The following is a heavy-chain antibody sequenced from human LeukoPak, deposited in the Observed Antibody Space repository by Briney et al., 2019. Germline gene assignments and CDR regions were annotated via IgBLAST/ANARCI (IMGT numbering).Heavy chain of an antibody. J-gene: IGHJ4*02. CDR3: AKWGPHCTSGYCPALDN. CDR1: GFTFSTYG. D-gene: IGHD5-12*01. CDR2: INRDGSEK. Sequence: GGSLRLSCAASGFTFSTYGMSWVRQAPGKGLYWVANINRDGSEKYYGDSVKGRFTISRDNAENSLFLQMNSLGVDDTAVYYCAKWGPHCTSGYCPALDNWGQGALVTVSS. V-gene: IGHV3-7*01.